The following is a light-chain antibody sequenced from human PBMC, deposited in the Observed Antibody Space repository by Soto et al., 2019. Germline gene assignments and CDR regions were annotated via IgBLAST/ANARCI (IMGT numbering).Light chain of an antibody. CDR2: EVS. J-gene: IGLJ3*02. V-gene: IGLV2-14*01. Sequence: QSALTQPASVSGSPGQSITISCTGTSSDVGGYNYVSWYQQHPGKAPKLMIYEVSNRPSGVSNRFSGSKSGNTASLTISGLQAEDEGDYYCSSYTSSIPRVFGGGTKLTVL. CDR3: SSYTSSIPRV. CDR1: SSDVGGYNY.